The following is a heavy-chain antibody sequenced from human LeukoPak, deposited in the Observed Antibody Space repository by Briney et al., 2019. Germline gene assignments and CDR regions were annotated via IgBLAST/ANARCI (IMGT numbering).Heavy chain of an antibody. Sequence: ASVKVSCKASGYTFTGYYMHWVRQAPGQGLEWMGWINPNSGGTNYAQKFQGRVTMTRDTSISTAYMELSRLRSDDTAVYYCARATGIAVAPDPWGQGTLVTVSS. CDR2: INPNSGGT. D-gene: IGHD6-19*01. CDR1: GYTFTGYY. V-gene: IGHV1-2*02. CDR3: ARATGIAVAPDP. J-gene: IGHJ5*02.